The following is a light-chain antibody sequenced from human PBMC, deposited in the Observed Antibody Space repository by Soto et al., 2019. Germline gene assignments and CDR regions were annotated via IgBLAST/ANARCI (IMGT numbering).Light chain of an antibody. J-gene: IGLJ3*02. V-gene: IGLV2-23*03. CDR1: SGDVGSYNL. CDR3: CSYAGGSTFA. CDR2: ECS. Sequence: QSALTQPASVSGSPGQSITISCTGTSGDVGSYNLVSWYQQNPGKAPKLMIYECSKRPSAVSNRFSGSKSGNTASLTISGLQAEDEADYYCCSYAGGSTFAFGGGTQLTVL.